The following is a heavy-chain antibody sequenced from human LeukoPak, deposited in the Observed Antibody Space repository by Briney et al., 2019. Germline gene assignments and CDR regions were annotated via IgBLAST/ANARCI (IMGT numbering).Heavy chain of an antibody. CDR3: AKVLDDYYDSSGYYSFDC. CDR2: ISGSGGST. V-gene: IGHV3-23*01. J-gene: IGHJ4*02. CDR1: GFTFSSYA. D-gene: IGHD3-22*01. Sequence: GGSLRLSCAASGFTFSSYAMGWVRQAPGKGLEWVSSISGSGGSTYYADSVKGRFTISRDNSKSTLYLQMNSLRAEDTAVYYCAKVLDDYYDSSGYYSFDCWGQGTLVTVSS.